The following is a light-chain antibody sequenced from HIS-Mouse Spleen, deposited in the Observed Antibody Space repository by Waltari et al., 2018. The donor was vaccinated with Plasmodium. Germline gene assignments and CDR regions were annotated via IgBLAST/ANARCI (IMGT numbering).Light chain of an antibody. V-gene: IGKV3-20*01. CDR2: GAS. J-gene: IGKJ2*01. CDR1: QSVSSSY. Sequence: EIVLTQSPGTLSLSPGVSATLPCRASQSVSSSYLAWYQQKPGQAPRLLIYGASSRATGIPDRFSGSGSGTDFTLTISRLEPEDFAVYYCQQYGSSPYTFGQGTKLEIK. CDR3: QQYGSSPYT.